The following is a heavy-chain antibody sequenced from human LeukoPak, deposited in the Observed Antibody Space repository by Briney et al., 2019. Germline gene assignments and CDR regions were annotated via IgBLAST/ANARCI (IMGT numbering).Heavy chain of an antibody. Sequence: LGESLKISCKGSGDSFSTYWIGWGRRMPGKGLEWMGGIYPGDSDTRYSPSFQGQVTISADKSISTAYLQWSSLKASDTAMYYCARPPTSREDCWGQGTLVTVSS. J-gene: IGHJ4*02. CDR1: GDSFSTYW. CDR2: IYPGDSDT. CDR3: ARPPTSREDC. V-gene: IGHV5-51*01. D-gene: IGHD1-26*01.